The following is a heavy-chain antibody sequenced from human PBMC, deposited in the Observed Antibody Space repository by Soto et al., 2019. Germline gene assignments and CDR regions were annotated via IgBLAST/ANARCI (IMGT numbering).Heavy chain of an antibody. V-gene: IGHV1-69*02. D-gene: IGHD3-9*01. CDR2: IIPILGIA. CDR3: ARVPLRYFLWLPYYYYGMDV. CDR1: GGTFSSYT. J-gene: IGHJ6*02. Sequence: QVQLVQSGAEMKKPGSSVKVSCKASGGTFSSYTISWVRQAPGQGLKWMGRIIPILGIANYAQKFQGRVTITADKSTSTAYMELSSLRSEDTAVYYCARVPLRYFLWLPYYYYGMDVWGQGTTVTVSS.